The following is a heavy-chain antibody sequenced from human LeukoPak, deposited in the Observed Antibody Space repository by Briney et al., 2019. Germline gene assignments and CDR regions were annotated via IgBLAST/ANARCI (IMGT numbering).Heavy chain of an antibody. D-gene: IGHD7-27*01. CDR3: GRFTRSGDSVY. CDR1: GFAFSGHW. CDR2: INSDGET. V-gene: IGHV3-74*01. Sequence: PGGSLRLSCAASGFAFSGHWMHWVRQAPGKGLVWVSRINSDGETVYGDSAKGRFTISRDNAKNTVHLQMNSLKAEDTAVYYCGRFTRSGDSVYWGQGTLVTVSS. J-gene: IGHJ4*02.